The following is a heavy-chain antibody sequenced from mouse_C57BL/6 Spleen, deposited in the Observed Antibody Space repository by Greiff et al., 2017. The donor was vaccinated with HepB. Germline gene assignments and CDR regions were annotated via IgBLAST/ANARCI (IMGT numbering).Heavy chain of an antibody. J-gene: IGHJ4*01. V-gene: IGHV1-39*01. Sequence: EVQLQQSGPELVKPGASVKISCKASGYSFTDYNMNWVKQSNGQSLEWIGVINPNYGTTSYNQKFKGKATLTVDQSSSTAYMQLNSLTSEDSAVYYCASPYYGSSYYAMDYWGQGTSVTVSS. CDR1: GYSFTDYN. CDR2: INPNYGTT. D-gene: IGHD1-1*01. CDR3: ASPYYGSSYYAMDY.